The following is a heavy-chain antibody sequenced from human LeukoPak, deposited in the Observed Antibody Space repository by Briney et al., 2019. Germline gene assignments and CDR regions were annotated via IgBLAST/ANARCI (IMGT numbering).Heavy chain of an antibody. Sequence: ASVKVSGKASEGTFSSYAISWVRQAPGQGRKWLRAIIPIFGTANYAQKFQGRVTITTDESTSTAYMELSSLRSEDTAVYYCASGVSTVTTGYYMDVWGKGTTVTVSS. V-gene: IGHV1-69*05. J-gene: IGHJ6*03. CDR2: IIPIFGTA. CDR3: ASGVSTVTTGYYMDV. D-gene: IGHD4-11*01. CDR1: EGTFSSYA.